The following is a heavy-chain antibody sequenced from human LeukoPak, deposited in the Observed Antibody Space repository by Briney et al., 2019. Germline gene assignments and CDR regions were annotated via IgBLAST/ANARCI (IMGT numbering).Heavy chain of an antibody. CDR3: ARGRDFWSGFYYYYMDV. CDR2: INHSGST. J-gene: IGHJ6*03. D-gene: IGHD3-3*01. Sequence: SETLSLTCAVYGGSFSGYYWSWIRQPPGKGLEWIGEINHSGSTNYNPSLKSRVTISVDTSKNQFSLKLSSVTAADTAVYYCARGRDFWSGFYYYYMDVWGKGTTVTVSS. V-gene: IGHV4-34*01. CDR1: GGSFSGYY.